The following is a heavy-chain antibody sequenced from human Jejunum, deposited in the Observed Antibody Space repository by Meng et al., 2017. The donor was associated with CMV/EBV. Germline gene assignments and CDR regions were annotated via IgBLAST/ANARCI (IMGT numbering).Heavy chain of an antibody. CDR2: ISYDGSNK. D-gene: IGHD5-18*01. Sequence: AASGFAFNNYAIHWVRQAPGKGLEWVTLISYDGSNKFYADSVKGRFTISRDNSKNTVYVQMNSLRVEDTAMYFCARGYNYGPHDYWGQGTRGTVSS. V-gene: IGHV3-30-3*01. CDR1: GFAFNNYA. CDR3: ARGYNYGPHDY. J-gene: IGHJ4*02.